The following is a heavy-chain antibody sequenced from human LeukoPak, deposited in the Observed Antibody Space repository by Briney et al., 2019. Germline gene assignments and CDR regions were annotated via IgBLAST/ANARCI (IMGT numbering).Heavy chain of an antibody. D-gene: IGHD5-12*01. J-gene: IGHJ6*02. CDR3: AKPRVAKAYYGMDV. CDR1: GFTFSGYA. CDR2: ISYDGNNK. Sequence: GGSLRLSCAASGFTFSGYAMHWVRQAPGKGLEWVALISYDGNNKFYADSVKGRFTISRDNSKNTLYLQVNSLRAEDTAVYYCAKPRVAKAYYGMDVWGQGTTVTVSS. V-gene: IGHV3-30*18.